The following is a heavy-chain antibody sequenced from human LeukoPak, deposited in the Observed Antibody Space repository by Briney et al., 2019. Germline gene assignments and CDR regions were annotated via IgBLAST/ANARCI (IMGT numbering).Heavy chain of an antibody. CDR1: GDTVSSNY. V-gene: IGHV3-53*01. Sequence: PGGSLRLSCAASGDTVSSNYMSWVRQAPGMGLEWVSVIYSGGSTYYADSVKGRFTISRDNSKNTLYLQMNSLRAEDTAVYYCARLTRLRNSYGIFIDYRGQGTLVTVSS. D-gene: IGHD5-18*01. CDR3: ARLTRLRNSYGIFIDY. CDR2: IYSGGST. J-gene: IGHJ4*02.